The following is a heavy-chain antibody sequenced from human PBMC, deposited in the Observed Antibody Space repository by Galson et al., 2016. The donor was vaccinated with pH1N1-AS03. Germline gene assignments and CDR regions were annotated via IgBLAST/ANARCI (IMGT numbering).Heavy chain of an antibody. J-gene: IGHJ6*02. V-gene: IGHV4-59*01. CDR2: IYYSGGT. Sequence: SETLSLTCTVSGGSISSCYWTWIRQPPGKGLEWIGHIYYSGGTNYNPSLKSRVTISVDTSKNQFSLKLSSVTAADTAVYYCARSRSSWTFYYGLDVWGQGTTVTVSS. CDR3: ARSRSSWTFYYGLDV. D-gene: IGHD6-13*01. CDR1: GGSISSCY.